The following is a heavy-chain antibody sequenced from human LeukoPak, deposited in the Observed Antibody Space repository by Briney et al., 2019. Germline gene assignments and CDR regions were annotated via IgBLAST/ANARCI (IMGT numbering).Heavy chain of an antibody. CDR3: ARDASGGLDY. Sequence: PGGSLRLSCAASGFTVGGTYMSWVRQAAGKGWQWVSTIFDAGRTTYADSVQGRFTISRDNSKNTLYLQMNSLRAEDTAVYYCARDASGGLDYWGQGTLVTVSS. CDR1: GFTVGGTY. J-gene: IGHJ4*02. CDR2: IFDAGRT. D-gene: IGHD3-10*01. V-gene: IGHV3-53*05.